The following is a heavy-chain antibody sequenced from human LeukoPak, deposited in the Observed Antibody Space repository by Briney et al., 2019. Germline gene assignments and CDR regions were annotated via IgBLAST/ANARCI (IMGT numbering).Heavy chain of an antibody. CDR3: ARDRGGGSTPNLNDY. CDR1: GYTFTSYG. Sequence: ASVKLSCKASGYTFTSYGISCVRQAPGQGLEWMGWISAYNGNTNYAQNLQGRVTITTDKYKSTAYMELRSLRYDDTAVYYCARDRGGGSTPNLNDYWGQGTMVTVSS. CDR2: ISAYNGNT. V-gene: IGHV1-18*01. D-gene: IGHD2-15*01. J-gene: IGHJ4*02.